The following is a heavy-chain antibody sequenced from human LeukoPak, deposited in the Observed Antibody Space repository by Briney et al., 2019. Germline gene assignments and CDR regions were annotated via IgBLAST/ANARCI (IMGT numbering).Heavy chain of an antibody. CDR2: FDPEDGET. D-gene: IGHD3-10*01. Sequence: AASVKVSCKVSGYTLTELSMHWVRQAPGKGLEWMGGFDPEDGETIYAQKFQGRVTMTEDTSTDTAYMELSSLRSEDTAVYYCATESGITMVRGVTYYYYGMDVWGKGTTVTVSS. CDR3: ATESGITMVRGVTYYYYGMDV. V-gene: IGHV1-24*01. CDR1: GYTLTELS. J-gene: IGHJ6*04.